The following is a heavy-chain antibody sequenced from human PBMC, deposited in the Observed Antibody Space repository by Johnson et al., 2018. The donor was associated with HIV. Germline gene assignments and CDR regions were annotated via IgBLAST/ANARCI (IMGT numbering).Heavy chain of an antibody. V-gene: IGHV3-30-3*01. J-gene: IGHJ3*02. Sequence: QVQLVESGGGVVQPGRSLRLSCAASGFTFSSYAMHWVRQAPGKGLDWVAVISYDGSNKYYADSVKGRFTISRDNSKNTLYLQMNSLRAGDTAVYYCARQTTVVSGDAFDIWGQGTMVTVSS. CDR2: ISYDGSNK. D-gene: IGHD4-23*01. CDR1: GFTFSSYA. CDR3: ARQTTVVSGDAFDI.